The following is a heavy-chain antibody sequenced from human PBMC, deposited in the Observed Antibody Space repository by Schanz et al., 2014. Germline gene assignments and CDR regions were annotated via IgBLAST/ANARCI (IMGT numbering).Heavy chain of an antibody. D-gene: IGHD3-9*01. J-gene: IGHJ4*02. CDR2: ISSSGSYI. Sequence: VQLVESGGGVVQPGRSLRLSCAASEFTFSSYKMNWVRQAPGKGLEWVSSISSSGSYIHYADSVKGRFTISRDNAKNTLYLQMNSLRAEDTAVYYCARDSRPNYDFLTAYYSIDCWGQGTLVTVSS. V-gene: IGHV3-21*01. CDR1: EFTFSSYK. CDR3: ARDSRPNYDFLTAYYSIDC.